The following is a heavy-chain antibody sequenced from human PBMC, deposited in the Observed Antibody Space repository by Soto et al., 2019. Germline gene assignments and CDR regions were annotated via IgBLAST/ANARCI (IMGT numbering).Heavy chain of an antibody. J-gene: IGHJ4*02. V-gene: IGHV1-69*02. CDR1: GGTFSSYT. CDR3: ASVGGYCGGDCYLYYFDY. Sequence: QVQLVQSGAEVKKPGSSVKVSCKASGGTFSSYTISWVRQAPGQGLEWMGKIIPILGIANYAQKFQGRVTITADKSTSTAYMELSSLRSEDTAVYYCASVGGYCGGDCYLYYFDYWGQGTLVTVSS. D-gene: IGHD2-21*02. CDR2: IIPILGIA.